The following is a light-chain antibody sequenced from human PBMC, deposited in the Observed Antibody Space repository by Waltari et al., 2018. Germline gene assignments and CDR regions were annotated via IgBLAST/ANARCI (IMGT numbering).Light chain of an antibody. CDR2: GAS. CDR3: QQSSSTPPT. CDR1: QGISTF. Sequence: DIQMTQSPSSLSASVGDRVTITCRASQGISTFLNWYQQKPGKAPKLLIYGASSFQGGVPSRVSGSGSGTDFTLTSSSLQPEDFATYYCQQSSSTPPTVGGGTKVEIK. J-gene: IGKJ4*01. V-gene: IGKV1-39*01.